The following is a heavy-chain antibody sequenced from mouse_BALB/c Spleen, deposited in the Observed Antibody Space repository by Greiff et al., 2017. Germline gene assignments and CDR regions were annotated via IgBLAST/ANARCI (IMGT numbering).Heavy chain of an antibody. CDR1: GFNIKDTY. Sequence: EVKLVESGAELVKPGASVKLSCTASGFNIKDTYMHWVKQRPEQGLEWIGRIDPANGNTKYDPKFQGKATITADTSSNTAYLQLSSLTSEDTAVYYCARWLAYWGQGTLVTVSA. V-gene: IGHV14-3*02. CDR3: ARWLAY. J-gene: IGHJ3*01. CDR2: IDPANGNT.